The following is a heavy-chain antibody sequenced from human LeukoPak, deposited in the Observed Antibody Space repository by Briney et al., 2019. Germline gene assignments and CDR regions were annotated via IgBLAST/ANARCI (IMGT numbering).Heavy chain of an antibody. V-gene: IGHV3-23*01. J-gene: IGHJ4*02. Sequence: GGSLRLSCAGSGFTFGSYAMSWVRQAPGKGLEWVSAISGSGGSTYYADSVKGRFTISRDNSKNTLYLQMNSLRAEDTAVYYCAKTPDRFTVTTFAYWGQGTLVTVSS. CDR1: GFTFGSYA. CDR3: AKTPDRFTVTTFAY. D-gene: IGHD4-17*01. CDR2: ISGSGGST.